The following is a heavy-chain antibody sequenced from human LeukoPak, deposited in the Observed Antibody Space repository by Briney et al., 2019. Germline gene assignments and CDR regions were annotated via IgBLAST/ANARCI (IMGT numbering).Heavy chain of an antibody. V-gene: IGHV4-59*01. Sequence: PSETLSLTCTVSGGSISTYSWTWIRQPPGKGPEWIGNIYYSGSTNYNPSLKSRVTISIDTSKNQFSLKVSSVTAADTAVYYCARAHSSGWPHMFDPWGQGTLVTVPS. CDR2: IYYSGST. CDR1: GGSISTYS. J-gene: IGHJ5*02. D-gene: IGHD6-19*01. CDR3: ARAHSSGWPHMFDP.